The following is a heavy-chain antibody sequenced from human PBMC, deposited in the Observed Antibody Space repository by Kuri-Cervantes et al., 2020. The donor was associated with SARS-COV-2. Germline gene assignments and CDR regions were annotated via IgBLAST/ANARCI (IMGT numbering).Heavy chain of an antibody. D-gene: IGHD6-19*01. CDR1: GFTFSSYA. CDR3: ARDGGGWDEYFQH. Sequence: GGSLRLSCAASGFTFSSYAMSWVRQAPGKGLEWVSAISGAGDITYYADSVKGRFTISRDNSKNTLYVQMNSLRAEDTAVYYCARDGGGWDEYFQHWGQGTLVTVSS. CDR2: ISGAGDIT. J-gene: IGHJ1*01. V-gene: IGHV3-23*01.